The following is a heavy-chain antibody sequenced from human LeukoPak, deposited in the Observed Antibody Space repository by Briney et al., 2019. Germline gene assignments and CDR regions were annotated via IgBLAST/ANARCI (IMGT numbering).Heavy chain of an antibody. J-gene: IGHJ6*02. CDR3: ARGHYGLDV. CDR2: IDTRSRTT. CDR1: GFTFSSYS. Sequence: GGSLRLSCAASGFTFSSYSMNWIRQAPGKGLEWVSYIDTRSRTTFYADSVKGRVTISRDNAKKSLYLQMNSLRAEDTAVYYCARGHYGLDVWGQGTTVTVSS. V-gene: IGHV3-48*04.